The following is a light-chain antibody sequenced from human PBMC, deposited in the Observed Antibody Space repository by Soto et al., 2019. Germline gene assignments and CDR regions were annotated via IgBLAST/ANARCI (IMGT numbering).Light chain of an antibody. CDR2: QAS. V-gene: IGKV1-5*03. CDR3: QQYSSHST. Sequence: DIQMTQSPSTVSAYVGDSVTITCRASQSTSSYLAWYQQKPGKAPKLLIYQASSLENGVPSRFSGSGSGTEFSLTISSLQPDDFATYYCQQYSSHSTFGQGTKVDIK. CDR1: QSTSSY. J-gene: IGKJ1*01.